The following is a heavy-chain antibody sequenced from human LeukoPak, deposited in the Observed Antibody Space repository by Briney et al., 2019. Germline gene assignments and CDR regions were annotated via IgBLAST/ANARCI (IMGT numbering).Heavy chain of an antibody. D-gene: IGHD4-23*01. J-gene: IGHJ4*02. Sequence: ASETLSLTCIVSGGSISSYYWSWIRQPPGKGLEWIGYIYYSGSTNYNPSFKSRVTISIDKSKNQFSLKLSSVTAADTAVYYCARRQDYGGSDYWGQGTLVTVSS. CDR2: IYYSGST. V-gene: IGHV4-59*01. CDR3: ARRQDYGGSDY. CDR1: GGSISSYY.